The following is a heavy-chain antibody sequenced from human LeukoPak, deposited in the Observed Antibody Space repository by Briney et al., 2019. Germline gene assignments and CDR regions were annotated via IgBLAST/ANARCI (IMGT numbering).Heavy chain of an antibody. V-gene: IGHV1-8*01. Sequence: ASVKVSCKASGYTFTSYNINWVRQATGQGLEWMGWMNPNSGSTGYAQKFQGRVTMTRDTSISTAYMELRRLRSDDTAVYYCARAATEDLVLGYWGQGTLVTVSS. CDR1: GYTFTSYN. CDR2: MNPNSGST. J-gene: IGHJ4*01. D-gene: IGHD6-13*01. CDR3: ARAATEDLVLGY.